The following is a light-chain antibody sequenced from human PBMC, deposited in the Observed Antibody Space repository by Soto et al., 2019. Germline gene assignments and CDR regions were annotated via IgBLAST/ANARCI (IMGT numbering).Light chain of an antibody. CDR1: QSVNTN. CDR2: ATS. V-gene: IGKV1-39*01. J-gene: IGKJ2*01. CDR3: QQTYNAPHT. Sequence: DFQMTQSPLSLSASVGDRVSITCRASQSVNTNLHWFQQKPGKAPKLLIYATSNLHSGIPSRFSGSGSGTDFTLTISSLQPEDFASYYCQQTYNAPHTFGQGTRVEIK.